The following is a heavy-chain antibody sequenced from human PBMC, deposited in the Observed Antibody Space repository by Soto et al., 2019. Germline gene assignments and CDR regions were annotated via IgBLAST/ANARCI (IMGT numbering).Heavy chain of an antibody. D-gene: IGHD3-3*01. CDR3: ARDPHYDFEYYYYMDV. CDR2: ISSSSSYI. J-gene: IGHJ6*03. CDR1: GFTFSSYS. Sequence: NPGGSLRLSCAASGFTFSSYSMNWVRQAPGKGLEWVSYISSSSSYIYYADSVKGRFTISRDNAKNSLYLQMNSLRAEDTAVYYCARDPHYDFEYYYYMDVWGKGTTVTVSS. V-gene: IGHV3-21*01.